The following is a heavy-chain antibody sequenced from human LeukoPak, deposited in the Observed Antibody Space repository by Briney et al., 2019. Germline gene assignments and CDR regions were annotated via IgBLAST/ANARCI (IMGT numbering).Heavy chain of an antibody. D-gene: IGHD4-17*01. CDR2: INSYNGYTKYTNT. CDR1: GYTFINFG. Sequence: ASVKVSCKTSGYTFINFGISWVRQAPGQGLEWMGWINSYNGYTKYTNTNYAQKFQGRVTMTRDTSISTAYMELSRLRSDDTAVYYCARVRYYGDGVRWFDPWGQGTLVTVSS. CDR3: ARVRYYGDGVRWFDP. J-gene: IGHJ5*02. V-gene: IGHV1-18*01.